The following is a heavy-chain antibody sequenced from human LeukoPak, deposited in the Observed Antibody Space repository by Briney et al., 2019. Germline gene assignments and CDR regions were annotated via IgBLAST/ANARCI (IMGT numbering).Heavy chain of an antibody. J-gene: IGHJ4*02. CDR1: GFTFSAYW. D-gene: IGHD1-1*01. V-gene: IGHV3-74*01. CDR3: AREILEPGKTHEY. CDR2: INNDGTAT. Sequence: GGSLRLSCAASGFTFSAYWMHWVRQVPEKGLVWVSRINNDGTATCFADSVKGRFTISRDNAKNTLYLQMDSLRAEDTAMYYCAREILEPGKTHEYWGQGTLVTVSS.